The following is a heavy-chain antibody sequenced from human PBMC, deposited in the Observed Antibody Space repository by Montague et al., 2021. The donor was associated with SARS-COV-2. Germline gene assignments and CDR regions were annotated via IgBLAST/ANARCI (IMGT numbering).Heavy chain of an antibody. Sequence: SLRLSCAASGFTFSSFAVSWVRKAPGNGLEWFSTITASGDCTYYADSVKGRFTISIDNSKNTLYLQMISLRAEDTAVYFCAEGYSYGSHTFDIWGQGTMVTVSS. CDR2: ITASGDCT. J-gene: IGHJ3*02. CDR3: AEGYSYGSHTFDI. D-gene: IGHD5-18*01. V-gene: IGHV3-23*01. CDR1: GFTFSSFA.